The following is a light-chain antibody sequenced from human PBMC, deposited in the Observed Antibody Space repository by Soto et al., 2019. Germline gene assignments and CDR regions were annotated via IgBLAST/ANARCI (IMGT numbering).Light chain of an antibody. Sequence: QSALTQPPSASGSPGQSVTISCTGTSSDVGGYNYVSWYQQHPGKAPKLMIYEVSKRPSGVPDRFSGSKSGNTASLTVSGLQAEDEADYYCSPYAGSNVVFGGGTQLTVL. V-gene: IGLV2-8*01. J-gene: IGLJ2*01. CDR2: EVS. CDR3: SPYAGSNVV. CDR1: SSDVGGYNY.